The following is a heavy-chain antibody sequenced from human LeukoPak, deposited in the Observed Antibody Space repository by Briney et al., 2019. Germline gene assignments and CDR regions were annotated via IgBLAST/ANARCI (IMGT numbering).Heavy chain of an antibody. Sequence: GGSLRLSCAASGFTFSSYWMSWVRQAPGKGLEWVANIKQDGSEKYYVDSVKGRFTISRDNAKNTLYLQMNSLRAEDTAVYYCARDAYCSSTSCHLYNWFDPWGQGTLVTVSS. CDR3: ARDAYCSSTSCHLYNWFDP. V-gene: IGHV3-7*01. J-gene: IGHJ5*02. CDR2: IKQDGSEK. D-gene: IGHD2-2*01. CDR1: GFTFSSYW.